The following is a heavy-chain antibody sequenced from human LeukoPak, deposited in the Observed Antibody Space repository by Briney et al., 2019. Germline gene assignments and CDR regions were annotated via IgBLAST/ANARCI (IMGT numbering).Heavy chain of an antibody. Sequence: GGSLRLSCAASGFTFSRYGIHWVRQAPGKGLEWVAVISYDGGIKYYADSVKGRFTISRDNSKNTLYLEMNSLGAEDTAVYFCARDPYSGNYGPYYYYYMDVWGKGTTVTISS. CDR2: ISYDGGIK. CDR3: ARDPYSGNYGPYYYYYMDV. V-gene: IGHV3-30*03. D-gene: IGHD1-26*01. CDR1: GFTFSRYG. J-gene: IGHJ6*03.